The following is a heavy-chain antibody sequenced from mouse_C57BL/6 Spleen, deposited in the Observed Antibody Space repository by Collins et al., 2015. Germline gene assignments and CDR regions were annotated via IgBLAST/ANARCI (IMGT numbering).Heavy chain of an antibody. CDR2: INPSSDYT. J-gene: IGHJ2*01. V-gene: IGHV1-4*01. CDR3: ASDGFYKDYFDY. D-gene: IGHD2-3*01. Sequence: GASVKMSCKASGYTFTSYTMHWVKQRPGQDLEWIGYINPSSDYTKYNQKFKDKATLTADKSSSTAYMQLSSLTSEDSAVYYCASDGFYKDYFDYWGQGTTLTVSS. CDR1: GYTFTSYT.